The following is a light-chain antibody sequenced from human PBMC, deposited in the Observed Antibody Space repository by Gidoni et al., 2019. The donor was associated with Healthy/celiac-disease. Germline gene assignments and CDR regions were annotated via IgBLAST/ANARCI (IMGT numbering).Light chain of an antibody. Sequence: SASVGDRVTITCRASQSISSYLNWYQQKPGKAPKLLIYGASSSQSGIPSRFSGSGSGTEFTLTISSLQSEDFATYYCQQSYNSPRVAFGPGTKVDIK. CDR2: GAS. J-gene: IGKJ1*01. V-gene: IGKV1-39*01. CDR1: QSISSY. CDR3: QQSYNSPRVA.